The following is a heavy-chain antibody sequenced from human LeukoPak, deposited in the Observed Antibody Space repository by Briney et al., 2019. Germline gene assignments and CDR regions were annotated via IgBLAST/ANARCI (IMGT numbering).Heavy chain of an antibody. J-gene: IGHJ4*02. CDR1: GGSVSSSIYY. D-gene: IGHD3-9*01. CDR2: IYYSGST. V-gene: IGHV4-39*01. CDR3: ASRNDILTGYVFDF. Sequence: SETLSLTCTVPGGSVSSSIYYWGWIRQPPGKGLEWIGSIYYSGSTSYNPSLKSRVTISVDTSKNQFSLKLTSVTAADTAVYYCASRNDILTGYVFDFWGQGTLVTVSS.